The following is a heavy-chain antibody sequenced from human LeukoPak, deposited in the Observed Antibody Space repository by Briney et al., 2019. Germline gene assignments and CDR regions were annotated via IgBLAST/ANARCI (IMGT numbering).Heavy chain of an antibody. CDR1: GYSFTYYW. J-gene: IGHJ4*02. CDR2: IYPGDSDT. D-gene: IGHD1-1*01. CDR3: ARQDGNSKYYFDY. Sequence: GESLKISCKGSGYSFTYYWIGWVRPMPGKGLEWMVIIYPGDSDTRYRPSFQGQVTISVDKSISTAYLQWSSLKASDTAMYYCARQDGNSKYYFDYWGQGTLVTVSS. V-gene: IGHV5-51*01.